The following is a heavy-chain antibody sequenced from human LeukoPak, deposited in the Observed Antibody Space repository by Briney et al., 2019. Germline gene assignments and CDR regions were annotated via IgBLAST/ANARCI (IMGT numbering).Heavy chain of an antibody. CDR2: ISSSGNTI. CDR1: RFTFSNYE. Sequence: GGSLRLSCAASRFTFSNYEMRWVRQAPGKGLEWLSYISSSGNTIYYADSVKGRFAISRDNSKNSLYLQMNSLRAEDTAVYYCATGPPSRWHYFDFWGQGALVTSSS. V-gene: IGHV3-48*03. CDR3: ATGPPSRWHYFDF. J-gene: IGHJ4*02. D-gene: IGHD6-13*01.